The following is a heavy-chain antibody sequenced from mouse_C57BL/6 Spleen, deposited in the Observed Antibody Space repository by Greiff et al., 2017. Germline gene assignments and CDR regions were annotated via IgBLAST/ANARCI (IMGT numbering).Heavy chain of an antibody. Sequence: VLLVESGAELARPGASVKLSCKASGYTFTSYGISWVKQRTGQGLEWIGEIYPRSGNTNYTEKFKGKATLTADKSSSTAYMELRSLTSEDSAVYFCARYDDYGNSPYYFDYWGQGTTLTVSS. CDR1: GYTFTSYG. CDR2: IYPRSGNT. D-gene: IGHD1-1*01. V-gene: IGHV1-81*01. CDR3: ARYDDYGNSPYYFDY. J-gene: IGHJ2*01.